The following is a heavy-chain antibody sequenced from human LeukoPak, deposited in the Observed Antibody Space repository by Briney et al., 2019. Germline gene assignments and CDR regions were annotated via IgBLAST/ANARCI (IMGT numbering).Heavy chain of an antibody. J-gene: IGHJ4*02. V-gene: IGHV4-59*06. D-gene: IGHD6-19*01. CDR1: GGSISSYY. Sequence: NPSETLSLTCTVSGGSISSYYWSWIRQHPGKGLEWIGYIYYSGSTYYNPSLKSRVTISVDTSKNQFSLKLSSVTAADPAVYYCARVTAVAGWGFYFDYWGQGTLVTVSS. CDR3: ARVTAVAGWGFYFDY. CDR2: IYYSGST.